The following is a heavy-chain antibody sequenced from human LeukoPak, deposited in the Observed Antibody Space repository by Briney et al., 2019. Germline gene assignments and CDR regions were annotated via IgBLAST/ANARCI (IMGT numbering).Heavy chain of an antibody. V-gene: IGHV4-30-4*01. J-gene: IGHJ4*02. D-gene: IGHD6-19*01. CDR1: GGSISSGDYY. CDR3: ARGVPYSSGHGDFDY. Sequence: PSETLSLTCTVSGGSISSGDYYWSWIRQPPGKGLEWIGYIYYSGSTYYNPSLKSRVTISVDTSKNQFSLKLSSVTAVDTAVYYCARGVPYSSGHGDFDYWGQGTLVTVSS. CDR2: IYYSGST.